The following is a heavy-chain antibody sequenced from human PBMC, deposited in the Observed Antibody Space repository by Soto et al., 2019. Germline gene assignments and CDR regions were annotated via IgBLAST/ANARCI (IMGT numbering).Heavy chain of an antibody. J-gene: IGHJ5*02. Sequence: SETLSLTCAVSGYSISSGYHWGWIRQPPGGGLEWIAYILHSGSSMYNPSLKSRVTISLSTSKTQFSLRLTSVTAADTAVYYCARGMYKSGWNLDLWGQGIVVTVSS. CDR1: GYSISSGYH. D-gene: IGHD6-19*01. CDR2: ILHSGSS. CDR3: ARGMYKSGWNLDL. V-gene: IGHV4-38-2*01.